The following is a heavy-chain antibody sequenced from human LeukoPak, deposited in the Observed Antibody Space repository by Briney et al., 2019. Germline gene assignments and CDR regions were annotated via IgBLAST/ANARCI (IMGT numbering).Heavy chain of an antibody. D-gene: IGHD3-3*01. CDR2: ISSSGSTI. V-gene: IGHV3-11*01. CDR3: ARAVTISDLPTYFDY. Sequence: GGSLRLSCAASGFTFSDYYMSWIRQAPGKGLEWVSYISSSGSTIYYADSVKGRFTISRDNAKNSLYLQMNSLRAEDTAVYYCARAVTISDLPTYFDYWGQGTLVTVSS. CDR1: GFTFSDYY. J-gene: IGHJ4*02.